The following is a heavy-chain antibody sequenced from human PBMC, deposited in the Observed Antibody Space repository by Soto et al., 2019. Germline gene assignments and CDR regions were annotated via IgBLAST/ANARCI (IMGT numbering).Heavy chain of an antibody. D-gene: IGHD5-18*01. J-gene: IGHJ4*02. V-gene: IGHV3-9*01. CDR1: GFTFDDYA. CDR3: AKDIGYSDGYRLPAQFDY. Sequence: EVQLVESGGGLVQPGRSLRLSCAASGFTFDDYAMHWVRQAPGKGLEWVSGISWNSGSIGYVYSVKGRFTISRDNAKNSLYLQMNSLRAEDTALYYCAKDIGYSDGYRLPAQFDYWGQGTLVTVSS. CDR2: ISWNSGSI.